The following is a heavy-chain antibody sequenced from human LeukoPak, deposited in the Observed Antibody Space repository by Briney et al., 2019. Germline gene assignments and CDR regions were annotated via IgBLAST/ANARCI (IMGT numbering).Heavy chain of an antibody. J-gene: IGHJ4*01. D-gene: IGHD3-10*01. CDR3: ARDRGSTTMVRGVNHY. V-gene: IGHV3-48*04. CDR1: GFSFSTYA. Sequence: PGGSLRLSCEASGFSFSTYAMNWVRQAPGKGLEWVSHISSGSATTFYADSVKGRFTISRDNTRNSLSPQMNDLRAEDTAVYYCARDRGSTTMVRGVNHYWGHGTLVTVSS. CDR2: ISSGSATT.